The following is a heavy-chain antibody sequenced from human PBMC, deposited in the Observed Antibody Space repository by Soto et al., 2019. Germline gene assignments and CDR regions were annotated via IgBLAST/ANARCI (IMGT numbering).Heavy chain of an antibody. CDR1: GGTFSSYA. CDR2: IIPIFGTA. J-gene: IGHJ4*02. D-gene: IGHD6-13*01. V-gene: IGHV1-69*13. Sequence: SVKVSCKASGGTFSSYAISWVRQAPGQGLEWMGGIIPIFGTANYAQKFQGRVTITADESTSTAYMELSSLRSEDTAVYYCARHGGYSSSWYLRSSGWYEALDYWGQGTLVTVSS. CDR3: ARHGGYSSSWYLRSSGWYEALDY.